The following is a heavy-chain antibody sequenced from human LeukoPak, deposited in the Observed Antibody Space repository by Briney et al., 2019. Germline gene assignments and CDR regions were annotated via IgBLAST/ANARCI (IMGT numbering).Heavy chain of an antibody. D-gene: IGHD2-2*03. CDR3: ASGYFVHTFDF. Sequence: SETLSLTCTVSGGSISSSSYYWGWIRQPPGKGLECIGTIYYSGSTYYNPSLKSRVTISVDTSKNQFSLKLTSVTAADTAIFYCASGYFVHTFDFWGQGTLGTVSS. CDR1: GGSISSSSYY. V-gene: IGHV4-39*01. CDR2: IYYSGST. J-gene: IGHJ5*01.